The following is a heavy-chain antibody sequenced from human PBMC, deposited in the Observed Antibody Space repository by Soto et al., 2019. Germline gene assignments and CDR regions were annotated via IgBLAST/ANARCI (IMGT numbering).Heavy chain of an antibody. Sequence: GASVKVSCKASGYTFTSYGISWVRQAPGQGLEWMGWISAYNGNTNYAQKLQGRVTMTTDTSTSTAYMELRSLRSDDTAVYYCARDGYSSGWTTLSVYYYYGMDVWGQGTTVPVSS. CDR2: ISAYNGNT. V-gene: IGHV1-18*04. D-gene: IGHD6-19*01. J-gene: IGHJ6*02. CDR1: GYTFTSYG. CDR3: ARDGYSSGWTTLSVYYYYGMDV.